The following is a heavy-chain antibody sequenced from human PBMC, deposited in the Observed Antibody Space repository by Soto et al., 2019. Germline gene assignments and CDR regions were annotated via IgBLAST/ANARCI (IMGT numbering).Heavy chain of an antibody. CDR1: GGSISSYY. V-gene: IGHV4-59*12. D-gene: IGHD6-13*01. J-gene: IGHJ4*02. CDR2: IYYSGST. CDR3: ARESRSWYGSIWDY. Sequence: SETLSVTCTVSGGSISSYYWSWIRQPPGKGLEWIGYIYYSGSTTYNPSLKSRVTISVDTSKNQFSLKLSSVTAADTAVYYCARESRSWYGSIWDYWGQGTLGTVSS.